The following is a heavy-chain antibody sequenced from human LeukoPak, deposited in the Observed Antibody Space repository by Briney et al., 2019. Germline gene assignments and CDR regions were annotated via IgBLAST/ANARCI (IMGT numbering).Heavy chain of an antibody. V-gene: IGHV4-59*01. J-gene: IGHJ5*02. D-gene: IGHD3-16*01. CDR2: IYYSGST. Sequence: SETLSLTCTVSGGSISSYYWSWIRQPPGKGLEWIGYIYYSGSTNYNPSLKSRVTISVDTSKNQFSLKLSSVTAADTAVYDCARDRFGGIANWFDPWRQGTLVTVSS. CDR1: GGSISSYY. CDR3: ARDRFGGIANWFDP.